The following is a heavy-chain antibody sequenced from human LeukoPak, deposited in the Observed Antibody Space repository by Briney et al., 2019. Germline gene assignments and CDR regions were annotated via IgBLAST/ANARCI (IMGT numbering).Heavy chain of an antibody. CDR1: GYTFTGYD. CDR3: ARDADRWELEYYFDY. D-gene: IGHD1-26*01. CDR2: INPNSGGT. Sequence: VASVKVSCKASGYTFTGYDMHWVRQAPGQGLEWMGRINPNSGGTNYAQKFQGRVTMTRDTSISTAYMELSRLRSDDTAVYYCARDADRWELEYYFDYWGQGTLVTVSS. V-gene: IGHV1-2*06. J-gene: IGHJ4*02.